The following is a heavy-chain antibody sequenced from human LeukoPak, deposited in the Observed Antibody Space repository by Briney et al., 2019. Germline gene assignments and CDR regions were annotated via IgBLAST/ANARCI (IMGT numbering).Heavy chain of an antibody. CDR1: GGSISSYY. CDR2: IYTSGST. CDR3: ARGSSGYFIGRDYYCMDV. V-gene: IGHV4-4*07. Sequence: PSETLSLTCTVSGGSISSYYWSWIRQPAGKGLEWIGRIYTSGSTNYNPSLKSRVTMSVDTSKNQFSLKLGSVTAADTAVYYCARGSSGYFIGRDYYCMDVWGKGTTVTVSS. D-gene: IGHD3-22*01. J-gene: IGHJ6*03.